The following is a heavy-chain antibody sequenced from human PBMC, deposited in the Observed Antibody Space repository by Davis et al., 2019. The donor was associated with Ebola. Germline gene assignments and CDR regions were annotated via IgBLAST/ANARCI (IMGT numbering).Heavy chain of an antibody. CDR3: ARDPGWDCSGGSCYYYGMDV. V-gene: IGHV3-11*01. CDR1: GFTFSDYY. D-gene: IGHD2-15*01. CDR2: ISSSGSTI. J-gene: IGHJ6*02. Sequence: GESLKISCAASGFTFSDYYMSWIRQAPGKGLEWPSYISSSGSTIYYADSVKGRFTISRDNAKNSLYLQMNSLRAEDTAVYYCARDPGWDCSGGSCYYYGMDVWGQGTTVTVSS.